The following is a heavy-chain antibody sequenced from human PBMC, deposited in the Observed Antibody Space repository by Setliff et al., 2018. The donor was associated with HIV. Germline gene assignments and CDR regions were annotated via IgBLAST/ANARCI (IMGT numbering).Heavy chain of an antibody. J-gene: IGHJ4*02. Sequence: PSETLSLSCAASGFTFSSYAMSWVRQAPGKGLEWVSTISTSGADTYDAHSMKGRFTISRDNSKNTLYLQMNSLTAEDTAVYYCARENYYVTEYWGQGTLVTVSS. D-gene: IGHD3-10*02. CDR3: ARENYYVTEY. V-gene: IGHV3-23*01. CDR1: GFTFSSYA. CDR2: ISTSGADT.